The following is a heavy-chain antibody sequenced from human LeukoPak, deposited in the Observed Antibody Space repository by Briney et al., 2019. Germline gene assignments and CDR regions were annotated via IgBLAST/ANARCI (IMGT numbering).Heavy chain of an antibody. V-gene: IGHV1-24*01. Sequence: ASVKVSCKVSGYTLTELSMHWVRQAPGKGLEWMGGFDPEDGETIYAQKFQGRVTITTDESTSTAYMELSSLRSKDTAVYYCANGYSYGYGYAFDIWGQGTMVTVSS. CDR1: GYTLTELS. CDR3: ANGYSYGYGYAFDI. J-gene: IGHJ3*02. D-gene: IGHD5-18*01. CDR2: FDPEDGET.